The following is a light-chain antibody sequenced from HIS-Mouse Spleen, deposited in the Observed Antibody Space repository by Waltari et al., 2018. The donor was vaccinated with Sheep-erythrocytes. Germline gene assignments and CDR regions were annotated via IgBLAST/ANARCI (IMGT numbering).Light chain of an antibody. CDR1: SSDVGSYNL. J-gene: IGLJ3*02. CDR3: CSYAGSSTPWV. CDR2: EGS. V-gene: IGLV2-23*01. Sequence: QSALTQPASVSGSPGQSITISCTGTSSDVGSYNLLSWYQQHPGKAPKLMIYEGSKRPSGFSNRLSGSKSVHTASLTISGLQAEDEADYYCCSYAGSSTPWVFGGGTKLTVL.